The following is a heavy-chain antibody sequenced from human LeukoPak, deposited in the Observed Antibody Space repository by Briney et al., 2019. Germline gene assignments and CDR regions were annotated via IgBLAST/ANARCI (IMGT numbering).Heavy chain of an antibody. CDR2: IKQDGSDK. CDR3: GRVQGSSGPGIFDY. CDR1: GFTFSNYW. Sequence: GGSLRLSCSASGFTFSNYWMSWVRQAPGKGLEWVANIKQDGSDKYYVDSVKGRFTISRDNAKISLYLQINSLRAADTAVYYCGRVQGSSGPGIFDYWGQGTLVTVSS. D-gene: IGHD6-19*01. V-gene: IGHV3-7*01. J-gene: IGHJ4*02.